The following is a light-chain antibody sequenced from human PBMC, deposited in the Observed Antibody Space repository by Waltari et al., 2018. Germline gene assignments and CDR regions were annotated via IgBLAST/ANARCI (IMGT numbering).Light chain of an antibody. Sequence: QSALAQPASVSGSPGQSITISCTGTSSDYVSWYQQHPGKAPKVVIYDVTKRPSGVSIRFSGSKSGSTASLTISGLQAEDEADYYCSSTTNRITWVFGEGTKMTVL. V-gene: IGLV2-14*03. CDR1: SSDY. CDR2: DVT. J-gene: IGLJ3*02. CDR3: SSTTNRITWV.